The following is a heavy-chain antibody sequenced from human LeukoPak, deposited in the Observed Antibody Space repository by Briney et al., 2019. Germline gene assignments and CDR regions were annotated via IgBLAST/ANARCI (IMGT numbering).Heavy chain of an antibody. J-gene: IGHJ4*02. D-gene: IGHD6-13*01. CDR2: ISSSNSYI. Sequence: GGSLRLSCAASGFTFSSYSMNWVRQAPGKGLEWVSSISSSNSYIYNADSVKGRFTISRDNSKNTLYLQMNSLRAEDTAVYYCAKDSYSRSLWGQGTLVTVSS. V-gene: IGHV3-21*04. CDR1: GFTFSSYS. CDR3: AKDSYSRSL.